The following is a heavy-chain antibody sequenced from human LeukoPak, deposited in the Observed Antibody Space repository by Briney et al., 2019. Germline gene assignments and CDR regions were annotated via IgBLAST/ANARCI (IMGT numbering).Heavy chain of an antibody. CDR2: LSGSGGST. Sequence: GGSLRLSCAASGFTFNSYAMSWVRQAPGKGLEWGSVLSGSGGSTVYSDSVKGRFTISRDNSKNTLYLQMNSLRAEDTAIYYCAKDAPTYIPVTGPEDNWGQGTLVTVSS. V-gene: IGHV3-23*01. CDR3: AKDAPTYIPVTGPEDN. CDR1: GFTFNSYA. J-gene: IGHJ4*02. D-gene: IGHD6-19*01.